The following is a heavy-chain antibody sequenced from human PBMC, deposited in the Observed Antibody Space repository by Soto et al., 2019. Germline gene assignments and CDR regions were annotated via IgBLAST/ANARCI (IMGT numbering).Heavy chain of an antibody. CDR2: TYYRSRWYH. CDR1: GDSISSNSAA. Sequence: SQTLSLTCAISGDSISSNSAAWNWIRQSPSRGFELLGRTYYRSRWYHDYAVSVKSRIIINPDPSKNQVSLQLNSVTPDDTAVYYCASYRYDYWGQGTVVTVSS. J-gene: IGHJ4*02. CDR3: ASYRYDY. V-gene: IGHV6-1*01. D-gene: IGHD4-4*01.